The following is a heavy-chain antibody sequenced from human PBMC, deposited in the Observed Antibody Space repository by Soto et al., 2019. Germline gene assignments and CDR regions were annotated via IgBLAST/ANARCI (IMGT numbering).Heavy chain of an antibody. V-gene: IGHV5-51*01. CDR1: GYSFTSYW. D-gene: IGHD2-2*02. CDR3: ARLRSYLVVVPAAIDY. J-gene: IGHJ4*02. CDR2: IYPGDSDT. Sequence: GESLKISCKGSGYSFTSYWIGWVRQMPGKGLEWMGIIYPGDSDTRYSPSFQGQVTTSADKSISTAYLQWSSLKASDTAMYYCARLRSYLVVVPAAIDYWGQGTLVTVSS.